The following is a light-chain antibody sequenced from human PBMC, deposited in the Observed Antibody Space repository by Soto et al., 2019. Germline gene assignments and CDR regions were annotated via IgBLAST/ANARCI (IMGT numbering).Light chain of an antibody. CDR3: QQYDSSPRT. J-gene: IGKJ1*01. CDR2: GAS. V-gene: IGKV3-20*01. Sequence: ETVLTQSPGTPSLSPGERATLSCRASQSISSSYLAWYQQKPGQAPRLLIYGASSRATGIPDRFSGSGSGTDFTLTINRLEPEDFAVYYCQQYDSSPRTFGQGTKVDIK. CDR1: QSISSSY.